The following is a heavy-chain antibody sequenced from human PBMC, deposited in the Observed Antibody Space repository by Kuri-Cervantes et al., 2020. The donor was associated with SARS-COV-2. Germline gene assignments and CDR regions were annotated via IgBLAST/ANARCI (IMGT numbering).Heavy chain of an antibody. D-gene: IGHD2-15*01. J-gene: IGHJ6*02. Sequence: GGSLRLSCAASGFTFSSYAMNWVRQAPGKGLDWVSVIGGSGVRTNYADSVKGRFTISRDNAKNSLYLQMNSLRAEDTAVYYCARGGYCSGGSCYSVYYYYYYGMDVWGQGTTVTVSS. CDR2: IGGSGVRT. V-gene: IGHV3-23*01. CDR3: ARGGYCSGGSCYSVYYYYYYGMDV. CDR1: GFTFSSYA.